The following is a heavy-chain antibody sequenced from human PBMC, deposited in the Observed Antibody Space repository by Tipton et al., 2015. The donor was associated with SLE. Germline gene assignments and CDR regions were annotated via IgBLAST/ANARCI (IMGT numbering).Heavy chain of an antibody. J-gene: IGHJ4*02. V-gene: IGHV3-23*01. CDR1: GVTLSDFV. Sequence: SGVTLSDFVMSWVRQAPGKGLEWVSAISGSGGSTYYADSVKGRFTISRDNSKNTLYLQMNSLRAEDTAVYYCAKDVWAAAGTGYWGQGTLVTVSS. D-gene: IGHD6-13*01. CDR3: AKDVWAAAGTGY. CDR2: ISGSGGST.